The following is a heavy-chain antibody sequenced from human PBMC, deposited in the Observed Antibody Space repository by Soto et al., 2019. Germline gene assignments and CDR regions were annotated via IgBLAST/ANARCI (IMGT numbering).Heavy chain of an antibody. Sequence: GGSLRLSCAASGFTFSSYGMHWVRQAPGKGLEWVAVISYDGSNKYYADSVKGRFTISRDNSKNTLYLQMNSLRAEDTAVYYCAKDEGDIVVVPAAPFGYYYYGMDVWGQGTTVTVSS. J-gene: IGHJ6*02. CDR1: GFTFSSYG. D-gene: IGHD2-2*01. V-gene: IGHV3-30*18. CDR3: AKDEGDIVVVPAAPFGYYYYGMDV. CDR2: ISYDGSNK.